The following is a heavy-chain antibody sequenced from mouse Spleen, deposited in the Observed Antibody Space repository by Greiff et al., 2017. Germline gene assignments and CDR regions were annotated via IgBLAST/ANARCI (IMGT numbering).Heavy chain of an antibody. Sequence: EVQLVESGGGLVKLGGSLKLSCAASGFTFSSYYMSWVRQTPEKRLEWVATISSGGGSTYYPDSVKGRFTISRDNAKNTLYLQMSSLNSEDTAVYYCARGSGGNQYFDYWGQGTTLTVSS. D-gene: IGHD2-1*01. CDR1: GFTFSSYY. CDR3: ARGSGGNQYFDY. V-gene: IGHV5-12-1*01. CDR2: ISSGGGST. J-gene: IGHJ2*01.